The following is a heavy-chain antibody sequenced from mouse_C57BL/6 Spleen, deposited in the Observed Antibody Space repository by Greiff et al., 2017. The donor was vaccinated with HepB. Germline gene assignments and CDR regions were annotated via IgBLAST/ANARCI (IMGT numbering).Heavy chain of an antibody. CDR3: ARDRATY. V-gene: IGHV5-4*01. CDR2: ISDGGSYT. J-gene: IGHJ4*01. CDR1: GFTFSSYA. D-gene: IGHD3-1*01. Sequence: EVHLVESGGGLVKPGGSLKLSCAASGFTFSSYAMSWVRQTPEKRLEWVATISDGGSYTYYPDNVKGRFTISRDNAKNNLYLQMSHLKSEDTAMYYCARDRATYWGQGTSVTVSS.